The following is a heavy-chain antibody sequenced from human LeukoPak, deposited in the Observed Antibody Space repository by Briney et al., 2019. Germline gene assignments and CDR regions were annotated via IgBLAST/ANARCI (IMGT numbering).Heavy chain of an antibody. J-gene: IGHJ3*02. CDR2: ISSSGSTI. V-gene: IGHV3-11*01. Sequence: GGSLRLSCAASGFTFSDYYMSWIRQAPGKGLEWVSYISSSGSTIYYADSVKGRFTISRDDAKNSLYLQMNSLRAEDTAVYYCARVGYYYDSSGYPPTRDDAFDIWGQGTMVTVSS. D-gene: IGHD3-22*01. CDR3: ARVGYYYDSSGYPPTRDDAFDI. CDR1: GFTFSDYY.